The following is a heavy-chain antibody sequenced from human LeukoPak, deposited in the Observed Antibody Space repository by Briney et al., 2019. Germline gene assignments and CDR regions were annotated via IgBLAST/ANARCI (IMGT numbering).Heavy chain of an antibody. D-gene: IGHD3-10*01. J-gene: IGHJ5*02. CDR1: GGSFSGYY. V-gene: IGHV4-34*01. Sequence: TSETLSLTCAVYGGSFSGYYWSWIRQPPGKGLEWIGEINHSGSTNYNPSLKSRVTISVDTSKNQFSLKLSSVTAADTAVYYCARDRRYGYYYPRTNWFDPWGQGTLVTVSS. CDR3: ARDRRYGYYYPRTNWFDP. CDR2: INHSGST.